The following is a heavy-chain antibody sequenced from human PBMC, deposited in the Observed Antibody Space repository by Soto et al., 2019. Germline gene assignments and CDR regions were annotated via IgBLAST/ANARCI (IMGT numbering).Heavy chain of an antibody. Sequence: QVQMVQSGAEVKKPGASVNVSCKTSGFSFISYDINWVRQATGQGLEWMGWMNPNSGNTGYAQKFQGRVTMTRNTSISTAYMELSSLRSEDTAVYYCGRGYSSAWYSLGDWGQGTLVTVSS. J-gene: IGHJ4*02. CDR2: MNPNSGNT. V-gene: IGHV1-8*01. D-gene: IGHD6-13*01. CDR1: GFSFISYD. CDR3: GRGYSSAWYSLGD.